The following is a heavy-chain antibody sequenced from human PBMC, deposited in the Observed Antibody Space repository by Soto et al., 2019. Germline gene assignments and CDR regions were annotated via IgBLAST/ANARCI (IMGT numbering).Heavy chain of an antibody. D-gene: IGHD3-3*01. CDR2: ISYDGSNK. CDR3: AKDQVTIFGVVIGPFDY. J-gene: IGHJ4*02. V-gene: IGHV3-30*18. Sequence: QPGGSLRLSCAASGFTFSSYGMHWVRQAPGKGLEWVAVISYDGSNKYYADSVKGRFTISRDNSKNTLYLQMNSLRAEDTAVYYCAKDQVTIFGVVIGPFDYWGQGTLVTVSS. CDR1: GFTFSSYG.